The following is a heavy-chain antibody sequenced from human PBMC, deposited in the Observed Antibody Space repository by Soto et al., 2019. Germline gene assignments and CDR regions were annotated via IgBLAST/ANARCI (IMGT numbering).Heavy chain of an antibody. J-gene: IGHJ4*02. V-gene: IGHV1-18*01. CDR3: ARHCPGGSCFCIY. Sequence: QVQLVQSAAEVKKPGASVKVSCKASGYTLTNYAISWVRQAPGQGPEWMGWINTYNGNSNYAQKFQGRVTMTTDTSTNTSYRELRSLTSDDTTVYYCARHCPGGSCFCIYCCQGTLVTVSS. D-gene: IGHD2-15*01. CDR2: INTYNGNS. CDR1: GYTLTNYA.